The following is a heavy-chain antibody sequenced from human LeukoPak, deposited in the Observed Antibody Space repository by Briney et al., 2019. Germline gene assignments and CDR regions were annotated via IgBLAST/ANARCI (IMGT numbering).Heavy chain of an antibody. Sequence: GGSLRLSCEASGFTFSHFAMHCVRQAPDKRLGWVAVIWSDATNAYYADSVKGRFTISRDNFKRTVSIEMNSLRAEDTAVYYCAKDDQRGFDYSNALEHWGQGSLVIVSS. D-gene: IGHD4-11*01. J-gene: IGHJ5*02. V-gene: IGHV3-33*06. CDR1: GFTFSHFA. CDR2: IWSDATNA. CDR3: AKDDQRGFDYSNALEH.